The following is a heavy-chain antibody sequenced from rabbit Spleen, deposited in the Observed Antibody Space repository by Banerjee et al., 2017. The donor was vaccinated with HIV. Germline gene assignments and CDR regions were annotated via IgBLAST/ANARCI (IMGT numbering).Heavy chain of an antibody. Sequence: QEQLKESGGDLVKPEGSLTLTCTASGIDFSSSYYMCWVRQAPGKGLEWIGCINTGSGSAWYASWAKGRFTISKTSSTTVTLQMTSLTAADTATYFCARDPYVLSNYLQNLWGPGTLVTVS. V-gene: IGHV1S45*01. J-gene: IGHJ4*01. D-gene: IGHD8-1*01. CDR1: GIDFSSSYY. CDR3: ARDPYVLSNYLQNL. CDR2: INTGSGSA.